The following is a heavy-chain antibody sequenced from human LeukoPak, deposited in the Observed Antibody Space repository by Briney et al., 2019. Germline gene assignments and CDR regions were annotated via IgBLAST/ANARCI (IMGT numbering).Heavy chain of an antibody. Sequence: PGRSLRLSCAASGFTFSTYWMGWVRQAPGKGLEWVVKIKPDGSEKDHVDSVKGRFTISRDNAKNSLYLQLNSLRAEDTAVYYCARSRFYFDYWGQGTLVTVSS. CDR3: ARSRFYFDY. CDR1: GFTFSTYW. V-gene: IGHV3-7*01. J-gene: IGHJ4*02. CDR2: IKPDGSEK.